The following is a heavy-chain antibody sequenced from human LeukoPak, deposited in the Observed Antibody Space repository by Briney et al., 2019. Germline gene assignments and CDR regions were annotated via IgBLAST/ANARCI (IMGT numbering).Heavy chain of an antibody. CDR2: INSNGGST. V-gene: IGHV3-64D*06. J-gene: IGHJ6*02. Sequence: PGGSLRVSCSASGFAFSNYATHWVRQAPGKGPEYVAGINSNGGSTFYADSVKGRFTMSGDNSKNTLYLQMSSLRAEDTAVYYCVKGTSTKYYYYGMDVWGQGTTVTVSS. CDR1: GFAFSNYA. D-gene: IGHD2-2*01. CDR3: VKGTSTKYYYYGMDV.